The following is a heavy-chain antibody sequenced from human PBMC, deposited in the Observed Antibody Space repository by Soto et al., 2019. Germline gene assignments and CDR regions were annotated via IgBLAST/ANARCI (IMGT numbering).Heavy chain of an antibody. V-gene: IGHV1-3*01. J-gene: IGHJ6*02. CDR3: AREPVLRFLTYYYYGMDV. CDR1: GYTFTSYA. D-gene: IGHD3-3*01. CDR2: INAGNGNT. Sequence: ASVKVSCKASGYTFTSYAMHWVRQAPGQRLEWMGWINAGNGNTKYSQKFQGRVTITRDTSASTAYMELSSLRSEDTAVYYCAREPVLRFLTYYYYGMDVWGQGTTVTVSS.